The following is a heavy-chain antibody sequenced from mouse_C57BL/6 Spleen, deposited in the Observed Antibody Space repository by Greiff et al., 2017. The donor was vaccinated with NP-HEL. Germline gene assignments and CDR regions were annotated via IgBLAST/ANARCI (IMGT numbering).Heavy chain of an antibody. D-gene: IGHD4-1*01. CDR3: AREGNWDLYAMDY. V-gene: IGHV1-80*01. CDR2: IYPGDGDT. J-gene: IGHJ4*01. CDR1: GYAFSSYW. Sequence: QVQLKQSGAELVKPGASVKISCKASGYAFSSYWMNWVKQRPGKGLEWIGQIYPGDGDTNYNGKFKGKATLTADKSSSTAYMQLSSLTSEDSAVYFCAREGNWDLYAMDYWGQGTSVTVSS.